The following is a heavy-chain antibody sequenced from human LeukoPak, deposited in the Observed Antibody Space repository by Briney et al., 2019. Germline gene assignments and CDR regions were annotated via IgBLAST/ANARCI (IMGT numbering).Heavy chain of an antibody. CDR1: GFTFSSYA. V-gene: IGHV3-23*01. J-gene: IGHJ4*02. D-gene: IGHD3-3*01. CDR3: AKTHYDFWSGYYPNYFDY. CDR2: ISGSGGST. Sequence: PGGSLRLSCAASGFTFSSYAMSWVRQAPGKGLEWVSAISGSGGSTYYADSVKGRFTISRDNSKNTLYLQMNSLRVEDTAVYYCAKTHYDFWSGYYPNYFDYWGQGTLVTVSS.